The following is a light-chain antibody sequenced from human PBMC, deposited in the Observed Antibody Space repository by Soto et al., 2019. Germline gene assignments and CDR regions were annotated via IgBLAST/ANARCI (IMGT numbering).Light chain of an antibody. CDR3: QQASSFPRT. V-gene: IGKV1-12*01. CDR1: QGIRTW. Sequence: DIQMTQSPSSVSASVGDRVTITCRASQGIRTWLAWYQQKPGKAPEVLIYGASSLQSGVPSRFSGSGSGTDFTLTINSLQPEDSETYYCQQASSFPRTFGQGTKVTI. CDR2: GAS. J-gene: IGKJ1*01.